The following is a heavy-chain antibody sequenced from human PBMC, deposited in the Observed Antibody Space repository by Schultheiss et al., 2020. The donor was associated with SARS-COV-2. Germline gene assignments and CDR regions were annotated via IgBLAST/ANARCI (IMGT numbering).Heavy chain of an antibody. J-gene: IGHJ6*02. D-gene: IGHD5-12*01. CDR3: ATEYSGYDGGDYYYYYGMDV. CDR1: GFTFSSYA. Sequence: GGSLRLSCAASGFTFSSYAMSRVRQAPGKGLEWVSGISASGGRTYYADSVKGRFTISRDNSKNTLYLQMNSLRAEDTAVYYCATEYSGYDGGDYYYYYGMDVWGQGTTVTVSS. V-gene: IGHV3-23*01. CDR2: ISASGGRT.